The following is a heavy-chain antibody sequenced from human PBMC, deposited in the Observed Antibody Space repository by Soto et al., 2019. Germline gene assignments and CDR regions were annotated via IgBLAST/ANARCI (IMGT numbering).Heavy chain of an antibody. D-gene: IGHD3-10*01. CDR2: ISGGGDTT. J-gene: IGHJ4*02. CDR3: AKGRGGSGSLTPRVDF. CDR1: GFTFNNYA. Sequence: VQLLESGGGLVQPGGSLRLSCAASGFTFNNYAMTWVRQAPGKVLEWVSAISGGGDTTSYADSVKGRFTVSRDGSKSTLYLQMSSLRAEDTALYYCAKGRGGSGSLTPRVDFWGQGTLVTVSS. V-gene: IGHV3-23*01.